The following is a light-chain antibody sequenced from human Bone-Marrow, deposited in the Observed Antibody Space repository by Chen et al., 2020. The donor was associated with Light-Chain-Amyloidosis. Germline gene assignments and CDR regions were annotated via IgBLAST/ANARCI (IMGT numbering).Light chain of an antibody. CDR2: DAS. CDR3: LQYHSYSWT. Sequence: DIQMTQSPSTLSASVGDRVTITCRASQTINHWLAWYQQKPGKAPKLLIFDASSLESGVPSRFSGSGSGTQFTLTISSLQPDDFATYHCLQYHSYSWTFGQGTKVEIK. CDR1: QTINHW. V-gene: IGKV1-5*01. J-gene: IGKJ1*01.